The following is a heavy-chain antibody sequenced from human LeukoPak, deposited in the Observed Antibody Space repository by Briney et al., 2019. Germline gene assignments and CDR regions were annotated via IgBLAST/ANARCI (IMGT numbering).Heavy chain of an antibody. D-gene: IGHD5-12*01. CDR2: ISGSGGST. Sequence: GGSLRLSCAASGFTFSSYAMSWVRQAPGKGLEWVSAISGSGGSTHYADAVKGRFTISRDNSKNTLYLQMNSLRADDTAVYYCVRGYSYGWFDPWGQGTLVTVSS. CDR1: GFTFSSYA. V-gene: IGHV3-23*01. CDR3: VRGYSYGWFDP. J-gene: IGHJ5*02.